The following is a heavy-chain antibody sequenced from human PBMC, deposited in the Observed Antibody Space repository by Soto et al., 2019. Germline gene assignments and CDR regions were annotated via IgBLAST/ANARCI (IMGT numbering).Heavy chain of an antibody. CDR2: ISAYNGNT. CDR3: ARDYEEEQQSGRLDY. V-gene: IGHV1-18*01. Sequence: QVQLVQSGAEVKKPGASVKVSCKASGYTFTSYSISWVRQAPGQGLEWMGWISAYNGNTNYVQNLQGRVTMTTDTSTSTAYMEMRSLRSDDTAVYYCARDYEEEQQSGRLDYWGQGTLVTVSS. J-gene: IGHJ4*02. D-gene: IGHD6-13*01. CDR1: GYTFTSYS.